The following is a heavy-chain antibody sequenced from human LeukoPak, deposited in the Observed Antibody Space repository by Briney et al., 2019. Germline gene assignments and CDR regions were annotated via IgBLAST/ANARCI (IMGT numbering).Heavy chain of an antibody. D-gene: IGHD2-21*02. Sequence: GGFLILSCAASGFTLSSYAMSWVRQAPGKGLEWVSAISGSGGTTYYADSVKGRFTISRDNYKNKLFLQMNSLRAEDTALYYCAKGYCASFTCYSRFDPWGQGTLVTVSS. CDR3: AKGYCASFTCYSRFDP. CDR1: GFTLSSYA. V-gene: IGHV3-23*01. CDR2: ISGSGGTT. J-gene: IGHJ5*02.